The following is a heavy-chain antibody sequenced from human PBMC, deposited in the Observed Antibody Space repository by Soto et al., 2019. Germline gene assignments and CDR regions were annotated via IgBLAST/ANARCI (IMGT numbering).Heavy chain of an antibody. CDR1: GGSFSDHY. CDR2: IHLSGRT. Sequence: QVQLQQWGAGLLKPSETLSLTYAVYGGSFSDHYWIWIRQPPGKGLEWIGEIHLSGRTNYNPSLKSRVTISLDTSKNQFSVKLSSVTAADTAVYYCTRTPTRGASAWFDPWGQGTLVSVSS. D-gene: IGHD1-26*01. V-gene: IGHV4-34*01. J-gene: IGHJ5*02. CDR3: TRTPTRGASAWFDP.